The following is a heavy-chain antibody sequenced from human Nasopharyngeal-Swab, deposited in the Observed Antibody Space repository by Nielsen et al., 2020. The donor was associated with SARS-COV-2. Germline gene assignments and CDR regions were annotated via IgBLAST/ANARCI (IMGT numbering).Heavy chain of an antibody. CDR3: ARSPYGSEENWFDP. CDR2: ISYDGSNK. D-gene: IGHD3-10*01. V-gene: IGHV3-30-3*01. CDR1: GFTFSSYA. J-gene: IGHJ5*02. Sequence: GGSLRLSCAASGFTFSSYAMHWVRQAPGKGLEWMAVISYDGSNKYYADSVKGRFTISRDNSKNTLYLQMNSLRAEDTAVYYCARSPYGSEENWFDPWGQGTLVTVSS.